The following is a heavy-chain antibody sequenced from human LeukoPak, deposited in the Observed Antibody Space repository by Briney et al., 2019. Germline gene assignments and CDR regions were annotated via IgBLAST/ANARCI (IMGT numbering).Heavy chain of an antibody. J-gene: IGHJ6*03. CDR2: IIPILGIA. D-gene: IGHD3-3*01. Sequence: SVKVSCKASGGTFSSYTISWVRQAPGQGLEWMGRIIPILGIANYAQKLQGRVTITADKSTSTAYMELSSLRSEDTAVYYCARDSEYDFWSGYYPTENYYYMDVWGKGTTVTVSS. V-gene: IGHV1-69*04. CDR1: GGTFSSYT. CDR3: ARDSEYDFWSGYYPTENYYYMDV.